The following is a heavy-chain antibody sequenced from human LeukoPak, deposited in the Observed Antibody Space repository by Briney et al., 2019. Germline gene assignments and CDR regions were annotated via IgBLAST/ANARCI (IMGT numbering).Heavy chain of an antibody. Sequence: PGGSLRLSCAASGFTVSSNYMSWVRQAPGKGLEWVSVIYSGGSTYYADSVKGRFTISRDNSKNTLYLQMNSLRAEDTAVYYCARDRRVVVVAASYYYGMDVWGQGTTVTVSS. CDR2: IYSGGST. CDR1: GFTVSSNY. CDR3: ARDRRVVVVAASYYYGMDV. V-gene: IGHV3-66*01. D-gene: IGHD2-15*01. J-gene: IGHJ6*02.